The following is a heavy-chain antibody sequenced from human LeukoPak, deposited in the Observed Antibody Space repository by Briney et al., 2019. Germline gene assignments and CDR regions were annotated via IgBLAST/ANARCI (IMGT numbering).Heavy chain of an antibody. V-gene: IGHV4-59*01. Sequence: SETLSLTCTVSGGSISSYYWSWIRQPPGKGLEWIGYVYYSGSTNYNPSLKSRVTISVDTSKNQFSLKLSSVTAADTAVYYCASGRVYSSGWYDYWGQGTLVTVSS. CDR2: VYYSGST. CDR3: ASGRVYSSGWYDY. D-gene: IGHD6-19*01. CDR1: GGSISSYY. J-gene: IGHJ4*02.